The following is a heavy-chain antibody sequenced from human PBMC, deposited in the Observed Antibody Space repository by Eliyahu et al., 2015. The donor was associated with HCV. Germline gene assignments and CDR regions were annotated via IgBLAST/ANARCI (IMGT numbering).Heavy chain of an antibody. CDR3: ARELGTPRGYYYGMDV. CDR2: INQDGSEK. CDR1: GFTFSSYW. J-gene: IGHJ6*02. V-gene: IGHV3-7*01. Sequence: QLVESGGGLVQPGGSLRLSCTGSGFTFSSYWMSWVRQAPGKGLEWVANINQDGSEKEYVDSVKGRFTISRDKNSLYLQMVSLRAEDTAMYFCARELGTPRGYYYGMDVWGQGTTVTVSS. D-gene: IGHD7-27*01.